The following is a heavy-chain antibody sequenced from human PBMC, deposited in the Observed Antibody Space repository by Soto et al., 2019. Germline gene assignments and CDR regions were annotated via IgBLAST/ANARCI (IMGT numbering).Heavy chain of an antibody. V-gene: IGHV1-8*01. CDR1: GYTFNGYD. Sequence: SVEVSCKASGYTFNGYDINWVRQAPGQGLEYMGWVSPENRNAGYAPQFRGRVSMTADTSINTVYLELTTLTYEDTAVYYCDVTTGYWGQGTMVTVSS. J-gene: IGHJ4*02. D-gene: IGHD4-17*01. CDR3: DVTTGY. CDR2: VSPENRNA.